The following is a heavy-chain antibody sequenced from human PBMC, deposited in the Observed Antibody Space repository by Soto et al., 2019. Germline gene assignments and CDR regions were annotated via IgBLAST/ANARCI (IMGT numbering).Heavy chain of an antibody. J-gene: IGHJ4*02. Sequence: QVQLQESGPGLVKPSETLSLTCTISGGSISSYYWTWIRQPPGKGLEWIGYIYDNGSPKYNPTLEIRVTISLDTSNKQCSLKLNSVTAADTAVYYCARGRYYDFCGYGANNFDYWCQGTMVTVSS. V-gene: IGHV4-59*13. CDR3: ARGRYYDFCGYGANNFDY. D-gene: IGHD3-22*01. CDR1: GGSISSYY. CDR2: IYDNGSP.